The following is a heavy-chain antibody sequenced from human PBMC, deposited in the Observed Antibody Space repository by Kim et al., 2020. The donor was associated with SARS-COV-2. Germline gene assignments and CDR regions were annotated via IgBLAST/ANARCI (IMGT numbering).Heavy chain of an antibody. Sequence: GGSLRLSCAASGYMFSNYGMHWVRQAPGKGLEWVAVTWFDGSQKYYADSVKGRFSISKDNSKSTLFLQMNSLRAEDTAVYFCARWFGGRVFYMDVWGQGTTVTVSS. D-gene: IGHD3-10*01. V-gene: IGHV3-33*08. CDR3: ARWFGGRVFYMDV. J-gene: IGHJ6*02. CDR1: GYMFSNYG. CDR2: TWFDGSQK.